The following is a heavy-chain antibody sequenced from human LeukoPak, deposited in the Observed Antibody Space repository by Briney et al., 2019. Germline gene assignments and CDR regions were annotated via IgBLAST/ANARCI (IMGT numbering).Heavy chain of an antibody. CDR2: IRQDGGLK. D-gene: IGHD1-26*01. J-gene: IGHJ4*02. CDR1: GFTFSSYA. Sequence: GGSLRLSCAASGFTFSSYAMSWVRQAPGKGLEWVANIRQDGGLKHYVDSVKGRFTISRDNAENSLYLQMNSLRAEDTAVYYCAREIVGAIKSYFDYWGQGTLVTASS. V-gene: IGHV3-7*01. CDR3: AREIVGAIKSYFDY.